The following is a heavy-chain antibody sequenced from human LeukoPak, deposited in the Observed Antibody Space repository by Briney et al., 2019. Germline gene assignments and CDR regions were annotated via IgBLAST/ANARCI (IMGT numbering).Heavy chain of an antibody. J-gene: IGHJ6*03. CDR3: ARDGGSSGTGAYYMDV. CDR1: GFTFSSYA. V-gene: IGHV3-30*04. D-gene: IGHD2-15*01. Sequence: GRSLRLSCAASGFTFSSYAMHWVRQAPGKGLEWVAVISYDGSNKYYADSVKGRFTISRDNAKNSLYLQMNSLRAEDTAVYYCARDGGSSGTGAYYMDVWGKGTTVTVSS. CDR2: ISYDGSNK.